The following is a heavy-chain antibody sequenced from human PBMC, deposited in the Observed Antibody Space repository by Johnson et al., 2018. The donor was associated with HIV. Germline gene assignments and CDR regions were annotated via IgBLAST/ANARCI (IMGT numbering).Heavy chain of an antibody. D-gene: IGHD2-21*02. CDR1: GFSFSTYN. CDR2: ISYSGSDT. V-gene: IGHV3-30*03. J-gene: IGHJ3*02. Sequence: QVQLVESGGGLVQPGRSLRLSCAASGFSFSTYNMHWVRHAPGRGLEWVAFISYSGSDTYYVDSVKGRFTVSRDNSENTLYLQMNSLRADDTAVYHCARGHSDLVTASDIWGHGTMVTVSS. CDR3: ARGHSDLVTASDI.